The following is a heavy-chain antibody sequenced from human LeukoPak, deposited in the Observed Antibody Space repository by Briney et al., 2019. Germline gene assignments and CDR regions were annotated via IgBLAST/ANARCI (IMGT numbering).Heavy chain of an antibody. D-gene: IGHD3-10*01. Sequence: SETLSLTCTVSGGSISSYYWSWIRQPPGKGLEWIGYIYYSGSTNYNPSLKSRVTISVDASKNQFSLKLSSVTAADTAVYYCARGLVWFGELPMCDPGGRGTLVTVSS. J-gene: IGHJ5*02. CDR1: GGSISSYY. V-gene: IGHV4-59*13. CDR3: ARGLVWFGELPMCDP. CDR2: IYYSGST.